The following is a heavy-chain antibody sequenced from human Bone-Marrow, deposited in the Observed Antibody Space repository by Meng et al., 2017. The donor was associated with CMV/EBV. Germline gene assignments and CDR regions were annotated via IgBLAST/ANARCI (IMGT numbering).Heavy chain of an antibody. J-gene: IGHJ3*02. Sequence: SETLSLTCAVYGGSFSGYYWCWIRQPPGKGLEWIGEINHGGSTNYNPSLKSRVTISVDTSKNQFSLKLSSVTAADTAVYYCARARGGYYGSGSYRQGGRNAFDIWGQGTMVAVSS. CDR3: ARARGGYYGSGSYRQGGRNAFDI. V-gene: IGHV4-34*01. D-gene: IGHD3-10*01. CDR2: INHGGST. CDR1: GGSFSGYY.